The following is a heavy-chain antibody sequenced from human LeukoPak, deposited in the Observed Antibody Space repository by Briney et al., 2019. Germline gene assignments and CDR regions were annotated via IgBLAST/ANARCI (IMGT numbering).Heavy chain of an antibody. D-gene: IGHD3-22*01. CDR3: ARAWASSGYYHFDY. CDR2: ISGSGGST. J-gene: IGHJ4*02. Sequence: GGSLRLSCAASGFTFSSYGMHWVRQAPGKGLEWVSAISGSGGSTYYADSVKGRFTISRDSSTNTLYLQMNSLRAEDTAVYYCARAWASSGYYHFDYWGQGTLVTVSS. V-gene: IGHV3-23*01. CDR1: GFTFSSYG.